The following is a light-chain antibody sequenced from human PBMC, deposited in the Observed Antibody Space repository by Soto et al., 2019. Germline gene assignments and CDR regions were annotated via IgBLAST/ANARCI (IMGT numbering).Light chain of an antibody. CDR3: QHYNRYSEA. J-gene: IGKJ1*01. CDR1: QTISSW. CDR2: KAS. V-gene: IGKV1-5*03. Sequence: DIQMTQSPSTLSGSVGDRVTITCRASQTISSWLAWYQQKPGKAPKLLIYKASTLKSGVPSRFSGSGSGTEFNLTISILQPDYFATYYCQHYNRYSEAFGQGTKVELK.